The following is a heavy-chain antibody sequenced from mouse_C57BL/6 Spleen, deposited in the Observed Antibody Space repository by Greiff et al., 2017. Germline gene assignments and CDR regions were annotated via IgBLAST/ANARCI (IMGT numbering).Heavy chain of an antibody. Sequence: QVQLKQSGAELVKPGASVKISCKASGYAFSSYWMHWVKQRPGKGLEWIGQIYPGDGDTNYNGKFKGKATLTADTSSSTAYMQLSSLTSEDSAVYFCARGGNYAMDYWGQGTTLTVSS. D-gene: IGHD2-1*01. V-gene: IGHV1-80*01. CDR2: IYPGDGDT. CDR3: ARGGNYAMDY. CDR1: GYAFSSYW. J-gene: IGHJ2*01.